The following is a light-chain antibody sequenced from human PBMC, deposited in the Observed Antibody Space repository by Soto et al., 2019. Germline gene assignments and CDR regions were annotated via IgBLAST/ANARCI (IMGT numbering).Light chain of an antibody. V-gene: IGKV1-5*03. CDR3: QQYKAYPYT. Sequence: DIEMTQSPSTLSASVGDRVTITCRATRSLNIWLAWYQQKPGKAPKLLISKASSLESGVPSRFSGSGSGTEFSLTISSLQPDDFAIYYCQQYKAYPYTFGQGTKLEMK. J-gene: IGKJ2*01. CDR1: RSLNIW. CDR2: KAS.